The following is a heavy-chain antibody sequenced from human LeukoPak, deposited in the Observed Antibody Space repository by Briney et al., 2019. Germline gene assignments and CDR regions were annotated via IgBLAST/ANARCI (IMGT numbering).Heavy chain of an antibody. V-gene: IGHV3-21*01. CDR2: ITRTSNYI. CDR1: GFTFSSYT. CDR3: ARDNWNP. D-gene: IGHD1-20*01. Sequence: GGSLRLSCAASGFTFSSYTMNWVRQAPGKGLEWVSSITRTSNYIYYADSVKGRFTISRDNAQNSLYLQMNSLRAEDTAVYYCARDNWNPWGQGTLVTVSS. J-gene: IGHJ5*02.